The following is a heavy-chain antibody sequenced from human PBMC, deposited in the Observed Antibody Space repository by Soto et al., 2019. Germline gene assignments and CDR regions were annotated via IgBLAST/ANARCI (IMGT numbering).Heavy chain of an antibody. CDR2: FDSEDTER. V-gene: IGHV1-24*01. D-gene: IGHD5-12*01. CDR1: GYSLTESS. J-gene: IGHJ6*02. Sequence: GASVKVSCQVSGYSLTESSIHWVRQAPGKGLEWMAGFDSEDTERSYARKFQGRLTMTEDTSTDTAYIKLSRLRSEDTAVYYCASYRADDLVRFSGMDVWGQGTTVTVSS. CDR3: ASYRADDLVRFSGMDV.